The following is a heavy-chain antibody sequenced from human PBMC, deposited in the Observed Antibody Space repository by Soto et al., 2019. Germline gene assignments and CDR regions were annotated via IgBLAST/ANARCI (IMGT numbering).Heavy chain of an antibody. CDR2: IWYDGSNK. CDR3: ASLELGHCSSTSCRRDAFAI. J-gene: IGHJ3*02. D-gene: IGHD2-2*01. V-gene: IGHV3-33*01. CDR1: GFTFSSYG. Sequence: GGALRLSCAASGFTFSSYGMHWVRQAPGKGLEWVAVIWYDGSNKYYADSVKGRFTISRDNSENTLYLQMNSLRAEDTAVYYCASLELGHCSSTSCRRDAFAIWGQETIVTVSS.